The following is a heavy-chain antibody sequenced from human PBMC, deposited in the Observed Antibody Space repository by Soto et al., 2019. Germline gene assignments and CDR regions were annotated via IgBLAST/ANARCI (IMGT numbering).Heavy chain of an antibody. CDR3: ALTAGSAPYLGMDV. D-gene: IGHD2-15*01. V-gene: IGHV1-69*01. CDR2: LLPISGTA. Sequence: QVQLVQSGAEVKKPGSSVTVSCMASRGTFSTYGINWVRQAPGQGLEWVGGLLPISGTANYAKKFQGRVTIVADESTATAYMHLSSLSSEDTGVYNWALTAGSAPYLGMDVWGQGTTITVSS. J-gene: IGHJ6*02. CDR1: RGTFSTYG.